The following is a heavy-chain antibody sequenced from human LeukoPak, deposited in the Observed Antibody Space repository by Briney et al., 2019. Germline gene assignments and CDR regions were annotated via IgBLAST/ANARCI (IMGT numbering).Heavy chain of an antibody. CDR2: IKQDGSEK. CDR1: RFTFSSYW. CDR3: AKDGFHGN. V-gene: IGHV3-7*01. Sequence: GGSLRLSCAASRFTFSSYWMSWVRQAPGKGLEWVANIKQDGSEKYYVDSVKGRFTISRDNAKNSLYLQMNSLRAEDTAVYYCAKDGFHGNWGQGTLVTVSS. D-gene: IGHD5-24*01. J-gene: IGHJ4*02.